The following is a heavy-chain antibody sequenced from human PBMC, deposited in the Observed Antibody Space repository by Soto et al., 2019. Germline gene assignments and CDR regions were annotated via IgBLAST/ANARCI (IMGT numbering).Heavy chain of an antibody. J-gene: IGHJ4*02. Sequence: GAWAKDYFKSSGARFRSYVTSWVRQAPGQGLEWIGGIIPIFGTPNYAQKFQGRVTITADESTSTAYMELSSLRSEDTAVYYCATDQGIFPNTGGQTPYWGQGTMVTVSS. V-gene: IGHV1-69*01. D-gene: IGHD2-15*01. CDR2: IIPIFGTP. CDR1: GARFRSYV. CDR3: ATDQGIFPNTGGQTPY.